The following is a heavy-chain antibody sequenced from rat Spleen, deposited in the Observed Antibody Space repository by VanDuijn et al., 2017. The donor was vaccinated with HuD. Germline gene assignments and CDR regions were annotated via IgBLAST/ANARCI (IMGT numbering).Heavy chain of an antibody. V-gene: IGHV5S13*01. Sequence: EVQLVESDGGLVQPGRSLKLSCAASKFTFSNYAMAWVRQASTKGLEWVASISPGGDNTYYRDSVKGRFTISRDNVENILYLQMDSLRSEDTATYYCTRLGGTMMAIFFDYWGQGVMVTVSS. CDR2: ISPGGDNT. CDR1: KFTFSNYA. D-gene: IGHD1-12*02. J-gene: IGHJ2*01. CDR3: TRLGGTMMAIFFDY.